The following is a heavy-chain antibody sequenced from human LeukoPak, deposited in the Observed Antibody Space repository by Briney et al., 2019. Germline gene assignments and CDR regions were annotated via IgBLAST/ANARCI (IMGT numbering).Heavy chain of an antibody. CDR2: IRYDGGEN. V-gene: IGHV3-30*02. CDR1: GFTFNRRG. CDR3: AKGSGSYGQDLYS. Sequence: GGSLRLSCAASGFTFNRRGMHWVRQAPGKGLEWVAFIRYDGGENFYADFAKGRFTISRDNSKNTLSLQLNSLRAEDTAVYYCAKGSGSYGQDLYSWGQGTLVTVAS. J-gene: IGHJ4*02. D-gene: IGHD3-3*01.